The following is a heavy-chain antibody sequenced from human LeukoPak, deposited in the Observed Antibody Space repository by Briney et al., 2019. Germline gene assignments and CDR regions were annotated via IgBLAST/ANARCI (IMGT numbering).Heavy chain of an antibody. J-gene: IGHJ4*02. V-gene: IGHV1-69*06. D-gene: IGHD3-16*02. CDR3: ARSSNDYVWGSYRSLDY. CDR1: GGTFSSYA. CDR2: IIPIFGTA. Sequence: GGSVKVSCKASGGTFSSYAISWVRQAPGQGLEWMGGIIPIFGTANYAQKFQGRVTITADKSTSTAYMELSSLRSEDTAVYYCARSSNDYVWGSYRSLDYWGQGTLVTVSS.